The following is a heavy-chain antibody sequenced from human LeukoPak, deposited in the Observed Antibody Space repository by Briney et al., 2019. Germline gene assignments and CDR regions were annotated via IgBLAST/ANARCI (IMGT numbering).Heavy chain of an antibody. D-gene: IGHD3-22*01. J-gene: IGHJ6*03. CDR2: INPNSGGT. CDR3: AREQYYYDSSGYYYYYYYMNV. Sequence: GASVKVSCKASGYTFTGYYMHWVRQAPGQGLEWMGWINPNSGGTNYAQKFQGRVTMTRDTSISTAYMELSRLRSDDTAVYYCAREQYYYDSSGYYYYYYYMNVWGKGTTVTVSS. V-gene: IGHV1-2*02. CDR1: GYTFTGYY.